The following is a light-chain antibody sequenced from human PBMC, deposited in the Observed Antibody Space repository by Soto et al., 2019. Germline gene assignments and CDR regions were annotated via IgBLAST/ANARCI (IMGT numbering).Light chain of an antibody. J-gene: IGLJ2*01. CDR1: NSNIGRNS. V-gene: IGLV1-47*01. Sequence: QSVLTQPPSVSGTPGQRVTISCSGTNSNIGRNSVFWYQHLPGAAPRLLIGDNDRFLVSRSGTSASLVIGGLRSDDEADYYCASWDDSLTSVVFGGGTKLTVL. CDR3: ASWDDSLTSVV.